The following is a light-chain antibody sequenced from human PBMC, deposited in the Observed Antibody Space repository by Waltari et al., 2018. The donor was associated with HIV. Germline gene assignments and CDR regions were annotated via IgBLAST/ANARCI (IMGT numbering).Light chain of an antibody. CDR1: TSAAGGYNY. Sequence: QPALTQPAPVSGSPGQSIAISCTGTTSAAGGYNYVSWYQHHPGKAPKLIIYDVSNRPSGVSNRCSGSKSGNTASLIISGLQAEDDADYYCSSYTDSNISIAFGEGTKLTVL. CDR2: DVS. J-gene: IGLJ2*01. CDR3: SSYTDSNISIA. V-gene: IGLV2-14*01.